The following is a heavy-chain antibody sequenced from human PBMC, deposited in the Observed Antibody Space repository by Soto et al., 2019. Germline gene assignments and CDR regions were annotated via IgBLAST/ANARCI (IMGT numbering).Heavy chain of an antibody. CDR1: GGSIRSYY. Sequence: QVQLQESGPGLVKPSETLSLTCTVSGGSIRSYYWSWIRQPPGKGLEWIGYIYYTESTNYNPSLKSRVIISRDTSKNQFSLKLSSVTAADTAVYYCARLRRTVTAYGFDPWGQGTLVTVSS. D-gene: IGHD2-21*02. CDR2: IYYTEST. V-gene: IGHV4-59*01. CDR3: ARLRRTVTAYGFDP. J-gene: IGHJ5*02.